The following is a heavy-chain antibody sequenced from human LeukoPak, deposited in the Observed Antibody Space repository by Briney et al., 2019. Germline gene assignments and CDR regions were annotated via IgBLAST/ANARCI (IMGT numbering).Heavy chain of an antibody. CDR1: GFTFSGSA. J-gene: IGHJ4*02. V-gene: IGHV3-73*01. CDR3: ASRKLGNDY. CDR2: IRSKANSYAT. Sequence: GSLRLSCAASGFTFSGSAMHWVRQASGKGLEWVGRIRSKANSYATAYAASVKGRFTISRDDSKNTAYLQMNSLKTEDTAVYYCASRKLGNDYWGQGTLVTVSS. D-gene: IGHD7-27*01.